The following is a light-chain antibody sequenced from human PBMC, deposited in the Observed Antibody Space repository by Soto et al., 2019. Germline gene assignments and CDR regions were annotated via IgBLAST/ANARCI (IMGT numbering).Light chain of an antibody. Sequence: QSAPTQPRSVSGSPGQSVTISCTGTSSDVGEYDYVSWYQQHPGKAPKLMIFDVSERPSGVPDRFSGSKTGNTASLTISGLQAEDEADYYCCSYAGSPYVFGTGTKPTVL. CDR1: SSDVGEYDY. CDR2: DVS. V-gene: IGLV2-11*01. CDR3: CSYAGSPYV. J-gene: IGLJ1*01.